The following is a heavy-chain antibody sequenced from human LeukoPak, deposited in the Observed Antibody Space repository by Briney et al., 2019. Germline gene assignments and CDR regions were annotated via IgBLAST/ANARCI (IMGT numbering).Heavy chain of an antibody. Sequence: PSETLSLTCAVSGGSISSSNWWSWVRQPPGKGLEWIGEIYHSGSTNYNPSLKSRVTISVDTSKNQFSLKLSSVTAADTAVYYCARDADSIAVALDVWGKGTTVTVSS. V-gene: IGHV4-4*02. CDR1: GGSISSSNW. D-gene: IGHD6-19*01. CDR2: IYHSGST. CDR3: ARDADSIAVALDV. J-gene: IGHJ6*04.